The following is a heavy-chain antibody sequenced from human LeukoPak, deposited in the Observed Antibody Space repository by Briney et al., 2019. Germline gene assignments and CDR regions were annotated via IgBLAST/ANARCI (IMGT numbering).Heavy chain of an antibody. D-gene: IGHD6-13*01. V-gene: IGHV3-74*01. CDR1: GFTFSSYW. Sequence: GGSLRLSCAASGFTFSSYWMHWVRQAPGKGLVWVSRISTDASSTTYADSVKGRFTISRDNAKDTLYLQMNSLRAEDTAVYYCTGHHQAYSRIYWGQGTLVTVSS. J-gene: IGHJ4*02. CDR3: TGHHQAYSRIY. CDR2: ISTDASST.